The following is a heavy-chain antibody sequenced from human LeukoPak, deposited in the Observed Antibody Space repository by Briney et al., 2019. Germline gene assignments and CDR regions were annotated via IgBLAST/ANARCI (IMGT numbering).Heavy chain of an antibody. V-gene: IGHV1-58*01. CDR1: GFTSTNFA. CDR2: IIVGSGAT. Sequence: SVKVSCKASGFTSTNFAVQWVRQARGQRLEWIGWIIVGSGATKCAQDFQERVTITRDLSTSTLYMELRSLTSEDTAVYYCAADLSNPRMGASYLDSWGQGTLVIVSS. D-gene: IGHD3-16*01. J-gene: IGHJ4*02. CDR3: AADLSNPRMGASYLDS.